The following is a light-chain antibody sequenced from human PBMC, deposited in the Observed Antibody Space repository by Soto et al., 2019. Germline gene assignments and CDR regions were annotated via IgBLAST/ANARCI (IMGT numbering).Light chain of an antibody. Sequence: EVVLTQSPGTLSLSPGERATLSCRASQSIGSSYLAWYQQKPGQAPRLLIYGASNRATGIPDRFSGSGSGTDFTLTISRLEPEDFAMYFCQQYVSSPQTFGQGTKVDI. CDR2: GAS. CDR1: QSIGSSY. J-gene: IGKJ1*01. CDR3: QQYVSSPQT. V-gene: IGKV3-20*01.